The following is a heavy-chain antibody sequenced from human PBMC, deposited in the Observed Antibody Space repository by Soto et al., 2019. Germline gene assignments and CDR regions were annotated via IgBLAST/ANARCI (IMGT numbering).Heavy chain of an antibody. D-gene: IGHD2-15*01. CDR2: IYSSGST. CDR1: GGSITNYY. V-gene: IGHV4-4*07. CDR3: ARETCYGGSCYAFFDY. J-gene: IGHJ4*02. Sequence: LSLTCSVSGGSITNYYWDWIRQPAGKGLEWIGRIYSSGSTNYNPSLQSRVTMSVDTSNYQFSLRLSSVTAADTAVYYCARETCYGGSCYAFFDYWGQGILVTVSS.